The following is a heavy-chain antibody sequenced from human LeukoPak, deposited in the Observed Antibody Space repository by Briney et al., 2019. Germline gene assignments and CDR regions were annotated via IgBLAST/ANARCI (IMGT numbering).Heavy chain of an antibody. D-gene: IGHD1-26*01. J-gene: IGHJ4*02. V-gene: IGHV3-11*04. CDR1: GFTFSDYY. Sequence: PGGSLRLSCAASGFTFSDYYMSWIRQAPGKGLEWVSYISSSGSMISDADSVKGRFISSRDNTKNSLYLQMNSLRAEDTAIYYCARDLRIVSGSYLDYWGQGTLVTVSS. CDR2: ISSSGSMI. CDR3: ARDLRIVSGSYLDY.